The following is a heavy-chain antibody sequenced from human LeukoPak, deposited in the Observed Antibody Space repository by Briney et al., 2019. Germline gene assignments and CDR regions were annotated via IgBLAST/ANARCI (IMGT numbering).Heavy chain of an antibody. CDR1: GFTFSTYS. V-gene: IGHV3-21*01. Sequence: GGSLRLSCAASGFTFSTYSMNWVRQAPGKGLEWVSSISSSRTYIYYADSVKGRFTISRDNAKNSLYLQMNSLRAEDTAVYYCAKGGYMDVWGKGTTVSVSS. J-gene: IGHJ6*03. CDR3: AKGGYMDV. CDR2: ISSSRTYI.